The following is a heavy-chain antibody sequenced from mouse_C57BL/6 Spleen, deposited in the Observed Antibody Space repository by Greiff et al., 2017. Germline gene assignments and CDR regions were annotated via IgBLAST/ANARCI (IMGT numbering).Heavy chain of an antibody. CDR1: GFSLTSYG. CDR2: IWSGGST. V-gene: IGHV2-2*01. Sequence: VKLMESGPGLVQPSQSLSITCSVSGFSLTSYGVHWVRQSPGKGLEWLGVIWSGGSTDYNAAFISRLSISKDNSKSQVFFKMNSLQADDTAIYYCARNPAQGYYFDYWGQGTTLTVSS. D-gene: IGHD3-2*02. J-gene: IGHJ2*01. CDR3: ARNPAQGYYFDY.